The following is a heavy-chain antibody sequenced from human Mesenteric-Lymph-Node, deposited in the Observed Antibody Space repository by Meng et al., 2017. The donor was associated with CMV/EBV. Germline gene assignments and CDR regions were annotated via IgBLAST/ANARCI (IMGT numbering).Heavy chain of an antibody. CDR3: ARQLSSTTSYYYGLDV. CDR1: GFSLTTDAMC. J-gene: IGHJ6*02. D-gene: IGHD2/OR15-2a*01. Sequence: SGPTLVKPTQTLTLTCTFSGFSLTTDAMCASWVRQPPGKSLEWLALIAWDDDKYYNTALKTRLTISKDTSKSQVVLTLTNVDPEDTATYYCARQLSSTTSYYYGLDVWGQGTTVTVSS. V-gene: IGHV2-70*20. CDR2: IAWDDDK.